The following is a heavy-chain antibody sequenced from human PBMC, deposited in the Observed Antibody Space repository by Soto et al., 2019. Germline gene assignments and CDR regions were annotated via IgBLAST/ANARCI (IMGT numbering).Heavy chain of an antibody. V-gene: IGHV4-34*01. Sequence: PSETLSLTCAVYGGSFSGYYWTWIRQPPGTGLEWIGEINHSGSTNYNPSLKSRVTISVDTSKNQFSLKLTSVTAADTAVYYCERDKSTCYFDYWGQGTLVTVSS. D-gene: IGHD2-2*01. CDR3: ERDKSTCYFDY. CDR2: INHSGST. J-gene: IGHJ4*02. CDR1: GGSFSGYY.